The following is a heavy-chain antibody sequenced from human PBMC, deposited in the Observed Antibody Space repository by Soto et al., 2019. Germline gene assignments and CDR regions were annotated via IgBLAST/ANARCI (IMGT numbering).Heavy chain of an antibody. D-gene: IGHD2-21*02. CDR1: GFTFSSYG. CDR3: AKDGRGVVVTAIPPDY. J-gene: IGHJ4*02. CDR2: ISYDGSNK. V-gene: IGHV3-30*18. Sequence: GGSLRLSCAASGFTFSSYGMHWVRQAPGKGLEWVAVISYDGSNKYYADSVKGRFTISRDNSKNTLYLQMNSLRAEDTAVYYCAKDGRGVVVTAIPPDYWGQGTLVTVSS.